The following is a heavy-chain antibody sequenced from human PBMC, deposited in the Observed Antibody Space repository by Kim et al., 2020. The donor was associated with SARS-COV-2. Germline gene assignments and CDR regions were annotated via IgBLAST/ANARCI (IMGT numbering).Heavy chain of an antibody. Sequence: SETLSLTCAVYGGSFSGYYWSWIRQPPGKGLEWIGEINHSGSTNYNPSLKSRVTISVDTSKNQFSLKLSSVTAADTAVYYCARDPYYYYYGMDVWGQGTTVTVSS. CDR1: GGSFSGYY. CDR2: INHSGST. CDR3: ARDPYYYYYGMDV. J-gene: IGHJ6*02. V-gene: IGHV4-34*01.